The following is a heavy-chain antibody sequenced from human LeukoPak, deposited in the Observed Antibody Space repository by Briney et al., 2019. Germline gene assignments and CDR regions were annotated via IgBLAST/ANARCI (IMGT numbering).Heavy chain of an antibody. D-gene: IGHD3-10*01. Sequence: GGSLRLSCAVSGITLSNYGMSWVRQAPGKGLEWVANIKQDGSDKYYADSVKGRFTVSRDNAKNSLYLQMDGLRADDTAVYYCTSLRTAVPHAGEAYDVWGQGTLVTVSS. V-gene: IGHV3-7*01. CDR3: TSLRTAVPHAGEAYDV. CDR2: IKQDGSDK. CDR1: GITLSNYG. J-gene: IGHJ3*01.